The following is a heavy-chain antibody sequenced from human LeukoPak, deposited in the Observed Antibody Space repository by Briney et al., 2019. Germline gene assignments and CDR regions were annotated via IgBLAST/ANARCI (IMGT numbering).Heavy chain of an antibody. J-gene: IGHJ6*02. D-gene: IGHD2-2*01. V-gene: IGHV5-10-1*01. CDR2: IDPSDSYT. CDR1: GYSFTSYW. Sequence: GESLQISCKGSGYSFTSYWISWVRQMPGKGLEWMGRIDPSDSYTNYSPSFQGHVTISADKSISTAYLQWSSLKASDTAMYYCARLEVVVVPAAMEGYYYYYGMDVWGQGTTVTVSS. CDR3: ARLEVVVVPAAMEGYYYYYGMDV.